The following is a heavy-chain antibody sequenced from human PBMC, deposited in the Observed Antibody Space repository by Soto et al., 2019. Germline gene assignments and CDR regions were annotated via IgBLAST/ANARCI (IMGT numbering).Heavy chain of an antibody. J-gene: IGHJ3*02. CDR2: MNPNSGNT. D-gene: IGHD2-15*01. CDR3: ARLSATKILGAFDI. V-gene: IGHV1-8*01. Sequence: ASVKVSCKASGYTFAIYDINWVRQATGQGLEWTGWMNPNSGNTGYAQKFQGRVTMTRNTSISTAYMELSSLRSEDTAVYYCARLSATKILGAFDIWGQGTMVTVSS. CDR1: GYTFAIYD.